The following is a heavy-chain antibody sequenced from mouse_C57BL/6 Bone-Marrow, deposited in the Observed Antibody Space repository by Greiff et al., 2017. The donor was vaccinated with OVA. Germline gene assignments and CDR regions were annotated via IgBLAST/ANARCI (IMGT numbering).Heavy chain of an antibody. CDR3: ARERLRRRDWFAY. J-gene: IGHJ3*01. Sequence: QVQLKQPGAELVKPGASVKLSCKASGYTFTSYWMHWVKQRPGRGLEWIGRIDPNSGGTKYNEKFKSKATLTVDKPSSTAYMQLSSLTSEDSAVYYCARERLRRRDWFAYWGQGTLVTVSA. CDR2: IDPNSGGT. CDR1: GYTFTSYW. V-gene: IGHV1-72*01. D-gene: IGHD2-2*01.